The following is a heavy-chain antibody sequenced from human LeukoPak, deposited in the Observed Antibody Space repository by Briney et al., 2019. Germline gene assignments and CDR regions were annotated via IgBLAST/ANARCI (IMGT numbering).Heavy chain of an antibody. Sequence: ASVKVSCKTFNYTFTAYGINWVRQAPGQGLEWMGIINPSGGTTNYAQKFQGRVTMTRDTSTSTVYMDLSSLRSEDTAVYYCARDLSHRYYHSTGYAFDYWGQGTLVTVSP. J-gene: IGHJ4*02. CDR1: NYTFTAYG. CDR2: INPSGGTT. D-gene: IGHD3-22*01. CDR3: ARDLSHRYYHSTGYAFDY. V-gene: IGHV1-46*01.